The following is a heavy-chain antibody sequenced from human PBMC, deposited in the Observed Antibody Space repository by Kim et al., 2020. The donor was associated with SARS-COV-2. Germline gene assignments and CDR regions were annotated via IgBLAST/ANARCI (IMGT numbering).Heavy chain of an antibody. J-gene: IGHJ4*02. CDR2: ISGSGGST. V-gene: IGHV3-23*01. D-gene: IGHD5-12*01. CDR1: GFTFSSYA. Sequence: GGSLRLSCAASGFTFSSYAMSWVRQAPGKGLEWVSSISGSGGSTYYADSVKGRFTISRDNSKNTLYLQMNSLRAEDTAVYYCAKAHGYSGYDDLDYWGQGTLVTVSS. CDR3: AKAHGYSGYDDLDY.